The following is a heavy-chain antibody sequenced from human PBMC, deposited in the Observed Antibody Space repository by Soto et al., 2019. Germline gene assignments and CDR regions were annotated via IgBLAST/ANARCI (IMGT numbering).Heavy chain of an antibody. V-gene: IGHV4-34*01. J-gene: IGHJ4*02. CDR1: GGSFSGYY. Sequence: SETLSLTCAVYGGSFSGYYWSWIRQPPGKGLEWIGEINHSGSTNYNPSLKSRVTISVDTSKNQFSLKLSSVTAADTAVYYCASKPTNGPDGWGQGTLVTVSS. CDR3: ASKPTNGPDG. D-gene: IGHD2-8*01. CDR2: INHSGST.